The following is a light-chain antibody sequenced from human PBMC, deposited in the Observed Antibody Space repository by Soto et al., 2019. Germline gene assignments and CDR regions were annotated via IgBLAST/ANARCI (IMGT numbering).Light chain of an antibody. J-gene: IGLJ3*02. Sequence: QSALTQPPSASGSPGQSVTISCTGTSSDVGIYKFVSWYQQHPGKAPKLMIYEVSKRPSGVPDRFSASKSGNTASLTVSGLQAEDEADYYCSSYAGSNSWVFGGGTKLT. CDR1: SSDVGIYKF. CDR2: EVS. V-gene: IGLV2-8*01. CDR3: SSYAGSNSWV.